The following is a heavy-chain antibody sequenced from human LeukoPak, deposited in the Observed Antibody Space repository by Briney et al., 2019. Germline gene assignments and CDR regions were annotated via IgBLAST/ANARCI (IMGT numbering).Heavy chain of an antibody. CDR2: IRYDGSNK. J-gene: IGHJ4*02. CDR1: GSTFSSYG. V-gene: IGHV3-30*02. CDR3: ARRLWGVIPYFDY. D-gene: IGHD3-16*01. Sequence: GGSLRLSCAASGSTFSSYGMHWVRQAPGKGLEWVAFIRYDGSNKYYADSVKGRFTISRDNSKNTLYLQMNSLRAEDTAVYYCARRLWGVIPYFDYWGQGTLVTVSS.